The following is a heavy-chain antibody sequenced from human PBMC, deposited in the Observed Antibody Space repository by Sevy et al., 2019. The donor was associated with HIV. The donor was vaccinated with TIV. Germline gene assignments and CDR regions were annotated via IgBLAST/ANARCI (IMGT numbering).Heavy chain of an antibody. CDR2: FSFGCGRI. V-gene: IGHV3-23*01. CDR1: GFTFSKYS. J-gene: IGHJ4*02. D-gene: IGHD2-8*01. Sequence: GGSLRLSCEASGFTFSKYSMSWVRQAPGKGLEWVSTFSFGCGRINYADSVEGRFTISRDDSKNPLYLQMNSRRAEDTAVYYCAREGCTKPHDYWGQGTLVTVSS. CDR3: AREGCTKPHDY.